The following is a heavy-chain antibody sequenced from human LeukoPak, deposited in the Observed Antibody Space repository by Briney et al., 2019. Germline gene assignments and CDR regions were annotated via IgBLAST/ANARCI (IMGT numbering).Heavy chain of an antibody. V-gene: IGHV7-4-1*02. D-gene: IGHD5-24*01. CDR3: ARLNKPDGYNDAFDI. CDR1: GYTFTGYA. CDR2: INTNTGNP. Sequence: ASVKVSCKASGYTFTGYAMNWVRQAPGQGLEWMGWINTNTGNPTYAQGFTGRFVFSLDTSVSTAYLQISSLKAEDTAVYYCARLNKPDGYNDAFDIWGQGTMVTVSS. J-gene: IGHJ3*02.